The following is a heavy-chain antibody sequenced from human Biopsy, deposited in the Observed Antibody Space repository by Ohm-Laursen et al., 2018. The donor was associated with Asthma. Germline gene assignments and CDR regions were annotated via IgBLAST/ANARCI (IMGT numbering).Heavy chain of an antibody. CDR3: ARKAGSCISRTCYSLDF. CDR1: GGTFNTYV. CDR2: INSVFGTT. V-gene: IGHV1-69*13. Sequence: ASVKVSCKTLGGTFNTYVIGWVRQAPGQGLEWMGGINSVFGTTTYPQKFQDRVTITADDSTSTVYMELSSLRSEDAAVYYCARKAGSCISRTCYSLDFWGQGTLVTVSS. J-gene: IGHJ4*02. D-gene: IGHD2-2*01.